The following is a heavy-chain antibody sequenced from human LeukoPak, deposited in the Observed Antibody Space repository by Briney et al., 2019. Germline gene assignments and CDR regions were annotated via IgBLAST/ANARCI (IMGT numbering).Heavy chain of an antibody. V-gene: IGHV4-38-2*02. CDR2: IYHSGST. CDR1: GYSISSGYY. CDR3: ARRGVYDTSDYYHKPFDY. J-gene: IGHJ4*02. D-gene: IGHD3-22*01. Sequence: SETLSLTCTVSGYSISSGYYWGWIRQPPGKGLEWIGSIYHSGSTYYNPSLKSRVTISVDTSKNQFPLKLSSVTAADTAVYYCARRGVYDTSDYYHKPFDYWGQGTLVTVSS.